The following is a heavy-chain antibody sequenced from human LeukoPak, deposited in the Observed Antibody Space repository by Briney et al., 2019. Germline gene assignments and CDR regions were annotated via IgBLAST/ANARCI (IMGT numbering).Heavy chain of an antibody. Sequence: GASVKVSCKASGYTFTGYHIHWVRQAPGQGLEWMGRIIPIFGTANYAQKFQGRVTITTDESTSTAYMELSSLRSEDTAVYYCARVVIGYGQIDYWGQGTLVTVSS. CDR3: ARVVIGYGQIDY. J-gene: IGHJ4*02. CDR2: IIPIFGTA. CDR1: GYTFTGYH. V-gene: IGHV1-69*05. D-gene: IGHD5-18*01.